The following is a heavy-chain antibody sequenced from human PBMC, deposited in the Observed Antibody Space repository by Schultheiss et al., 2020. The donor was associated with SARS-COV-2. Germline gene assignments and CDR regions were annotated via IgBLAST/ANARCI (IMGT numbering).Heavy chain of an antibody. CDR1: GYIFIDYY. CDR3: AISIGELGADTEYFQH. Sequence: SVKVSCKASGYIFIDYYMHWVRQAPGQGLEWMGGIIPIFGTANYAQKFQGRVTITADESTSTAYMELSSLRSEDTAVYYCAISIGELGADTEYFQHWGQGTLVTVSS. J-gene: IGHJ1*01. V-gene: IGHV1-69*13. D-gene: IGHD1-26*01. CDR2: IIPIFGTA.